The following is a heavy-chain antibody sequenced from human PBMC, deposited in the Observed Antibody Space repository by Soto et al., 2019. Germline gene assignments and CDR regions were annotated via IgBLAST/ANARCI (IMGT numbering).Heavy chain of an antibody. J-gene: IGHJ6*02. V-gene: IGHV3-23*01. D-gene: IGHD3-10*01. CDR3: AKGFRSGPYYYYGMDV. Sequence: GGSLRLSCAASGFTFSSYAMSWVRQAPGKGLEWVSAISGSGGSTYYADSVKGRFTISRDNSKNTLYLQMNSLRAEDTAVYYCAKGFRSGPYYYYGMDVWGQGTTVTVSS. CDR1: GFTFSSYA. CDR2: ISGSGGST.